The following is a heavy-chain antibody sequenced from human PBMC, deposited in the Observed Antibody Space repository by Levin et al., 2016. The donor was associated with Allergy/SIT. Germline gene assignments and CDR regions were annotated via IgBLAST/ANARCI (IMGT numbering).Heavy chain of an antibody. J-gene: IGHJ4*02. CDR2: VYHSGST. CDR3: ARSQGYYGSGSSSLDY. Sequence: WIRQPPGKGLEWIGEVYHSGSTNYNPSLKSRVTISVDKSKNQFSLKLSSVTAADTAVYYCARSQGYYGSGSSSLDYWGQGTLVTVSS. V-gene: IGHV4-4*02. D-gene: IGHD3-10*01.